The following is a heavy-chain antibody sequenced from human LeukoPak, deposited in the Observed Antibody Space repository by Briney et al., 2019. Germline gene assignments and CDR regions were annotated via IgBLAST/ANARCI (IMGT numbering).Heavy chain of an antibody. CDR3: AKAGYYYDKNGGGHYFDG. V-gene: IGHV3-7*01. CDR1: GFTFSSYW. D-gene: IGHD3-22*01. Sequence: PGGSLRLSCAASGFTFSSYWMSWVRQAPGKGLEWVANIKQDGSEKYYVDSVKGRFTISRDNAKNSLYLQMNRLRAEDTAVYYCAKAGYYYDKNGGGHYFDGSGQGRLVTVSS. J-gene: IGHJ4*02. CDR2: IKQDGSEK.